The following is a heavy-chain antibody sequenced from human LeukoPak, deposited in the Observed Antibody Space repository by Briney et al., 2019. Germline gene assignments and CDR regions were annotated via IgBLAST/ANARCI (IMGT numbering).Heavy chain of an antibody. D-gene: IGHD6-19*01. Sequence: SETLSLTRTVSGGSISSSSYYWGWIRQPPGKGLEWIGSIYYSGSTYYNPSLKSRVTISVDTSKNQFSLKLSSVTAADTAVYYCARVRAVAGTRWFDPWGQGTLVTVSS. CDR3: ARVRAVAGTRWFDP. V-gene: IGHV4-39*07. J-gene: IGHJ5*02. CDR2: IYYSGST. CDR1: GGSISSSSYY.